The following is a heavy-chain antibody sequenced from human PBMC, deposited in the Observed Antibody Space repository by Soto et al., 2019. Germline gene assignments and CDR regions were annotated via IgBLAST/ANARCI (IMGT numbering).Heavy chain of an antibody. D-gene: IGHD3-22*01. V-gene: IGHV4-59*01. Sequence: SETLSLTCTVSGASISSSYWSWIRQSPGKGLEWIGYVHYSGGTKDNPSLNGRVSLSIDTSKNQFSLKLSPVAAADTAVYYCARGYYDSRGQSNTFDVWGQGTMVTVSS. CDR1: GASISSSY. CDR3: ARGYYDSRGQSNTFDV. J-gene: IGHJ3*01. CDR2: VHYSGGT.